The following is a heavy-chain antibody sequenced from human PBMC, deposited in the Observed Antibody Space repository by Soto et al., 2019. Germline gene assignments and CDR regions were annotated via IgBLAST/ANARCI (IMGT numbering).Heavy chain of an antibody. J-gene: IGHJ4*02. CDR1: GYSLTIYC. D-gene: IGHD3-22*01. CDR3: ARLNYDSSGYPYYFDY. Sequence: GESLKISCDCSGYSLTIYCIGLVVQMPGKGLEWMGIIYPGDSDTRYSPSFQGQVTISADKSISTAYLQWSSLKASDTAMYYCARLNYDSSGYPYYFDYWGQGTLVTVSS. CDR2: IYPGDSDT. V-gene: IGHV5-51*01.